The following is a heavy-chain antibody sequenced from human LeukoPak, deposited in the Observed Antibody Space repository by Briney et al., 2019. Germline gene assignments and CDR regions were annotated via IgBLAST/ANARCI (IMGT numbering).Heavy chain of an antibody. J-gene: IGHJ6*02. D-gene: IGHD3-16*01. CDR1: GFTFSDYY. CDR2: ISSSGGSI. V-gene: IGHV3-11*01. CDR3: ARDVSPNKGDYYYYGMDV. Sequence: GGFLRLSCAASGFTFSDYYMSWIRQAPGKGLEWVSYISSSGGSIYYADSVKGRFTISRDNAKNSQYLQMNSLRAEDTAVYYCARDVSPNKGDYYYYGMDVWGQGTTVTVSS.